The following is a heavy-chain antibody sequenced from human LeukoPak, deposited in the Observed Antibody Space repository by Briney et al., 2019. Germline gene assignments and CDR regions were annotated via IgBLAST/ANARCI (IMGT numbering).Heavy chain of an antibody. CDR2: IIPILGIA. V-gene: IGHV1-69*02. J-gene: IGHJ4*02. CDR3: ARVRIHSSALGY. CDR1: GGTFSSYT. D-gene: IGHD6-25*01. Sequence: ASVKVSCKASGGTFSSYTISWVRQAPGQGLEWMGRIIPILGIANYAQKFQGRVMITADKSTSTAYMELSSLRSEDTAVYYCARVRIHSSALGYWGQGTLVTVSS.